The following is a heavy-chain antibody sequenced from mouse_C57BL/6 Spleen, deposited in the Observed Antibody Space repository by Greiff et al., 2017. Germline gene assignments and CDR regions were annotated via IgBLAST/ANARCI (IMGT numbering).Heavy chain of an antibody. Sequence: DVMLVESGGGLVKPGGSLKLSCAASGFTFSDYGMHWVRQAPEKGLEWVAYISSGSSTIYYADTVKGRFTISRDNAKNTLFLQMTSLRSEDTAMYYCARKDYDERYFDVWGTGTTVTVSS. J-gene: IGHJ1*03. V-gene: IGHV5-17*01. CDR3: ARKDYDERYFDV. CDR2: ISSGSSTI. D-gene: IGHD2-4*01. CDR1: GFTFSDYG.